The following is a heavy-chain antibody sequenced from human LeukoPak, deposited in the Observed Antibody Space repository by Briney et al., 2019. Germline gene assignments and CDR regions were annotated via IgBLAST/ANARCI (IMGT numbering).Heavy chain of an antibody. Sequence: GRSLRLSCAASGFTFSSYGMHWVRQAPGKGLEWVAVIWYDGSNKYYADSVKGRFTISRDNSKNTPYLQMNSLRAEDTAVYYCAKSRPDSSGYYPSYYFDYWGQGTLVTVSS. J-gene: IGHJ4*02. CDR3: AKSRPDSSGYYPSYYFDY. CDR2: IWYDGSNK. D-gene: IGHD3-22*01. V-gene: IGHV3-33*06. CDR1: GFTFSSYG.